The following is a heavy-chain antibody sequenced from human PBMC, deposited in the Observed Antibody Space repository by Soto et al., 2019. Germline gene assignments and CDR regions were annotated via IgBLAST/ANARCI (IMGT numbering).Heavy chain of an antibody. CDR3: AKARIRFLEWLSPVGAFDI. CDR2: ISWNSGSI. CDR1: GFNFDDYA. J-gene: IGHJ3*02. D-gene: IGHD3-3*01. Sequence: GGSLRLSCAASGFNFDDYAMHWVRQAPGKGLEWVSGISWNSGSIGYADSVKGRFTISRDNAKNSLYLQMNSLRAEDTALYYCAKARIRFLEWLSPVGAFDIWGQGTMVTVSS. V-gene: IGHV3-9*01.